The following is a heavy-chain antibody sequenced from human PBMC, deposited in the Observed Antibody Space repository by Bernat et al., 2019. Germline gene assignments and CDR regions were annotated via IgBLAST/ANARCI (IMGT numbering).Heavy chain of an antibody. CDR1: GFTFSRYW. V-gene: IGHV3-74*01. Sequence: EVELVESGGGLVQPGGSLRLSCATSGFTFSRYWMHWVRQAPGKGLEWVSLIKSDGTVTSVADSVKGRFTISRDNAKNTLYLEMDSLRGDDTAVYHCAKTVINDYFYYGMDVWGQGTTVTVSS. CDR3: AKTVINDYFYYGMDV. J-gene: IGHJ6*02. CDR2: IKSDGTVT. D-gene: IGHD2-8*01.